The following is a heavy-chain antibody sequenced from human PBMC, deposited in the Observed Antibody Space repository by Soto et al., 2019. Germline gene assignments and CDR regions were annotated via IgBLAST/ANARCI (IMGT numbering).Heavy chain of an antibody. CDR2: ISGSGGST. V-gene: IGHV3-23*01. CDR1: GFTFSSYA. Sequence: VQLLESGGGLLQPGGSLRLSCAASGFTFSSYAMSWVRQAPGTGLEWVSAISGSGGSTYYADSVKGRFTISRDNSKNALHLQMNSLRAEDTAVYSCADVEMATITASYWGQGTLVTVSS. CDR3: ADVEMATITASY. J-gene: IGHJ4*02. D-gene: IGHD5-12*01.